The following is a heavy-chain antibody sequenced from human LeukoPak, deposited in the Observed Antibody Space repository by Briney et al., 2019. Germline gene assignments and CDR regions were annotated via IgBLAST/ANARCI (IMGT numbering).Heavy chain of an antibody. V-gene: IGHV4-39*01. Sequence: SETLSLTCTVSGGSIRSSSYYWGWIRQPPVKGLEWIGSMFYSGSTYYNPSLKSRVTISVDTSKNQFSLKLSSVTAADTAVYYCARHQIYYEDSSFYNWVDPWGQGTLVTVSS. CDR2: MFYSGST. D-gene: IGHD3-22*01. CDR3: ARHQIYYEDSSFYNWVDP. CDR1: GGSIRSSSYY. J-gene: IGHJ5*02.